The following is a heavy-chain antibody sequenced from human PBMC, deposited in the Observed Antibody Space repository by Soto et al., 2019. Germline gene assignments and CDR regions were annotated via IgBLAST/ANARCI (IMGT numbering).Heavy chain of an antibody. CDR3: ARGGRFAVADTDY. CDR2: ISGYNGNT. Sequence: QVQLVQSGVEVKKPGASVRVSCKASGYTFTNYGITWVRQAPGQGLGWLGWISGYNGNTNYAQKFQGRVTMTTDTSTSTAYMDLTSLRYDDTAVYYCARGGRFAVADTDYWGQGTLLTVSS. D-gene: IGHD3-3*01. CDR1: GYTFTNYG. J-gene: IGHJ4*02. V-gene: IGHV1-18*01.